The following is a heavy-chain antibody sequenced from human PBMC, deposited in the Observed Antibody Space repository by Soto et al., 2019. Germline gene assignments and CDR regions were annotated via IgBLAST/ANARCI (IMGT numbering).Heavy chain of an antibody. J-gene: IGHJ5*02. CDR3: AVIAARRRRGWFDP. D-gene: IGHD6-6*01. Sequence: SETLSLTYAVYGGSFSGYYWSWIRQPPGKGLEWIGEINHSGSTNYNPSLKSRVTISVDTSKNQFSLKLSSVTAADTAVYYCAVIAARRRRGWFDPWGQGTLVTVSS. CDR1: GGSFSGYY. V-gene: IGHV4-34*01. CDR2: INHSGST.